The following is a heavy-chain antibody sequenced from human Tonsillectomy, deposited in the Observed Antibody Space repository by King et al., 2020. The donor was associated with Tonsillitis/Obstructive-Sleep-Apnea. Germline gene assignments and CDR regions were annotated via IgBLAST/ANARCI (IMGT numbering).Heavy chain of an antibody. CDR2: ISYDGSHK. CDR1: GFTFSSYA. V-gene: IGHV3-30*01. Sequence: VQLLESGGGVVQPGRSLRLSCAASGFTFSSYAMHWVRQAPGKGLEWVAVISYDGSHKYYADSVKGRFTISRDNSKNTLYLQMNSLRAEDTAVYYCARGPLYSSGSSERIFDYWGQGALVTVSS. CDR3: ARGPLYSSGSSERIFDY. D-gene: IGHD6-19*01. J-gene: IGHJ4*02.